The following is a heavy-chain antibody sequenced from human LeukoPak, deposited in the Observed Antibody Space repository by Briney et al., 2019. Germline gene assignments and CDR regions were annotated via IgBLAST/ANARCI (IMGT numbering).Heavy chain of an antibody. CDR2: ISSSGGTI. CDR3: TTDPYSNYDKRTFDP. Sequence: GGSLRLSCAASGFTFSDYHMSWIRQAPGKGLEWVSYISSSGGTISYADSVKGRFTISRDNAMNSLYLQMNSLKTEDTAVYYCTTDPYSNYDKRTFDPWGQGTLVTVSS. CDR1: GFTFSDYH. J-gene: IGHJ5*02. D-gene: IGHD4-11*01. V-gene: IGHV3-11*01.